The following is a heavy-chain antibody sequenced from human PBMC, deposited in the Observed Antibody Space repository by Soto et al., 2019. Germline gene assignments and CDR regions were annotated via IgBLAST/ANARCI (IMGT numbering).Heavy chain of an antibody. CDR3: AKEGVAYYYYIDV. D-gene: IGHD3-10*01. J-gene: IGHJ6*03. CDR2: IDGSGATT. V-gene: IGHV3-23*01. Sequence: GGSLRLSCAASGFTFSSSAMNWVRQAPEKGLEWVSLIDGSGATTYYADSVKGRFIISRDNSKNMLYLQMNSLRAEDTAEYYCAKEGVAYYYYIDVWGKGTTVTVSS. CDR1: GFTFSSSA.